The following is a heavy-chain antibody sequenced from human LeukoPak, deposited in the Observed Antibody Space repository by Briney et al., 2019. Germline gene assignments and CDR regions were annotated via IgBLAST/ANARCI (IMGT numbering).Heavy chain of an antibody. D-gene: IGHD6-13*01. V-gene: IGHV3-13*01. CDR2: IDIASYT. CDR1: GFTFSSYD. Sequence: GGSLRLSCAVSGFTFSSYDMHWVRQVTGKGLEWVSAIDIASYTYYTSSVKGRFNISRENVKNSLYLQMNRLRAGDTAVYYCARVAAAGKGFDYWGQGTLVTVSS. CDR3: ARVAAAGKGFDY. J-gene: IGHJ4*02.